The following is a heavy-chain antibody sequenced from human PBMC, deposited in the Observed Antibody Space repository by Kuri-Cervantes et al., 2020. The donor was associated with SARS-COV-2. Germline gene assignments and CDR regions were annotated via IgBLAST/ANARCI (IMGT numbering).Heavy chain of an antibody. CDR3: ARSTPFRRLVVISQGGAFDI. Sequence: GGSLRLSCGASGFSLTNYAIHWVRQAPGKGLEWVSVIWYDGKNEYYAGSVKGRFNISRDTSKNTVSLHMNSLRAEDTAMYYCARSTPFRRLVVISQGGAFDIWGQGTMVTVSS. V-gene: IGHV3-33*08. CDR2: IWYDGKNE. CDR1: GFSLTNYA. J-gene: IGHJ3*02. D-gene: IGHD3-22*01.